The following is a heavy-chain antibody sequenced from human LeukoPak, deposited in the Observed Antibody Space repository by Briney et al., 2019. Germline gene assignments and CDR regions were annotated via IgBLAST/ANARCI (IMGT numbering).Heavy chain of an antibody. V-gene: IGHV1-69*04. CDR3: AVSTGYCSGGSCPLNFDY. Sequence: ASVKVSCKASGGTFSSYAISWVRQAPGQGLEWMGRIIPIFGIANYAQKFQGRVTITADKSTSTAYMELSSLRSEDTAVYYCAVSTGYCSGGSCPLNFDYWGQGTLVTDSS. J-gene: IGHJ4*02. D-gene: IGHD2-15*01. CDR2: IIPIFGIA. CDR1: GGTFSSYA.